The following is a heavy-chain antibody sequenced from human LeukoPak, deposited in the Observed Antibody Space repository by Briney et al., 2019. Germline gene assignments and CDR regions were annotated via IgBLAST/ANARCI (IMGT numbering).Heavy chain of an antibody. J-gene: IGHJ5*02. CDR1: GFTFSSYW. Sequence: GGSVRLSCAASGFTFSSYWMHWVRQAPGKGLVWVSRINSDGSSTSYADSVKGRFTISRDIAKNSLYLQMNSLRAEDTAVYYCARDGLYSGYDSHFSWGQGTLVTASS. D-gene: IGHD5-12*01. CDR3: ARDGLYSGYDSHFS. CDR2: INSDGSST. V-gene: IGHV3-74*01.